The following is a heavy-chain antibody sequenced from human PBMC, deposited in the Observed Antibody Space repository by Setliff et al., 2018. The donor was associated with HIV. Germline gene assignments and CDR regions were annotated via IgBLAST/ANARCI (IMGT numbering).Heavy chain of an antibody. Sequence: PSETLSLTCTVSGDSISNYYWSWVRQPPGKGLEWIGYIYTTGSTNYNPSLKSRVTMSVDTSKNQFSLRLTAVTAADTAVSFCARVRITMIMMLNYFDYWGQGTLVTVSS. D-gene: IGHD3-22*01. V-gene: IGHV4-4*09. CDR2: IYTTGST. CDR3: ARVRITMIMMLNYFDY. J-gene: IGHJ4*02. CDR1: GDSISNYY.